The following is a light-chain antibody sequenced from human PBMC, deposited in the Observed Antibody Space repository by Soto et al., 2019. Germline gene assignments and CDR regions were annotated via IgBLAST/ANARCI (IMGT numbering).Light chain of an antibody. CDR1: SSDVGGYNY. Sequence: QSALTQPASVSGSPGQSITISCTGTSSDVGGYNYVSWYQQHPGKAPKLMIYDVSNRPSGVSNRFSGSKSGNTASLTISGLQAEDEADYYCSSYTSSGGVFGTGTQRTVL. CDR2: DVS. V-gene: IGLV2-14*01. J-gene: IGLJ7*01. CDR3: SSYTSSGGV.